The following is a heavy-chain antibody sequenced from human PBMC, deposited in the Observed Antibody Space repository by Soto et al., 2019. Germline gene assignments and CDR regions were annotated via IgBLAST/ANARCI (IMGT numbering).Heavy chain of an antibody. CDR2: IYTSGST. D-gene: IGHD1-26*01. V-gene: IGHV4-4*07. J-gene: IGHJ4*02. CDR3: ARTVGAAYYFDF. CDR1: GDSMTKYY. Sequence: QVQLQESGPGLVKPSETLSLTCTVSGDSMTKYYWSWIRQSAGKGLEWIGRIYTSGSTNYNHSLKSRVTMSIDTSNKHFSLSLKSVTAADTAVYYCARTVGAAYYFDFWGQGALVTVSS.